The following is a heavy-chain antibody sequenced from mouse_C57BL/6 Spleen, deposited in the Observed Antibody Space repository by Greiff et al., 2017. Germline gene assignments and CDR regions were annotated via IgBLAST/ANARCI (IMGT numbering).Heavy chain of an antibody. CDR3: ARRRCYGYDDGYYFDY. J-gene: IGHJ2*01. D-gene: IGHD2-2*01. V-gene: IGHV1-53*01. CDR2: INPSNGGT. Sequence: QVHVKQPGTELVKPGASVKLSCKASGYTFTSYWMHWVKQRPGQGLEWIGNINPSNGGTNYNEKFKSKATLTVDKSSSTAYMQLSSLTSEDSAVYYCARRRCYGYDDGYYFDYWGQGTTLTVSS. CDR1: GYTFTSYW.